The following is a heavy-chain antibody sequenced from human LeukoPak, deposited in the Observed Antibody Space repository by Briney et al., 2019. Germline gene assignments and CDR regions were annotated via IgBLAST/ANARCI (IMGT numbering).Heavy chain of an antibody. J-gene: IGHJ5*02. V-gene: IGHV4-39*07. D-gene: IGHD3-16*01. CDR3: ARESGSYLWRSWLNP. Sequence: SETLSLTCTVSGGSIFSSNSYWGWIRQPPGKGLEWIGSIYYSGNTNYNPSLKSRVTISVDTSKNQFSLKLNSVTAADTAVYYCARESGSYLWRSWLNPWGQGTLVTVSS. CDR1: GGSIFSSNSY. CDR2: IYYSGNT.